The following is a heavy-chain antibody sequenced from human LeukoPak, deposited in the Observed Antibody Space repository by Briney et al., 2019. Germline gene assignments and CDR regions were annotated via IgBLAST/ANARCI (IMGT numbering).Heavy chain of an antibody. V-gene: IGHV3-30*04. CDR3: ARDIEQWLGPQYYFDY. D-gene: IGHD6-19*01. CDR2: ISYDGSNK. J-gene: IGHJ4*02. CDR1: GFTFSSYA. Sequence: PGGSLRLSCAASGFTFSSYAMHWVRQAPGKGLEWVAVISYDGSNKYYADSVKGRFTISRDNSKNTLYLQMNSLRAKDTAVYYCARDIEQWLGPQYYFDYWGQGTLVTASS.